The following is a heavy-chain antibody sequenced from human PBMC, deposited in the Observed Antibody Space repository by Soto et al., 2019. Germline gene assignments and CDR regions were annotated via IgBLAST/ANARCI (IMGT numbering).Heavy chain of an antibody. Sequence: ETLSLTCAVYGGSFSGYYWSWIRQPPGKGLEWIGEINHSGSTNYNPSLKSRVTISVDTSKNQFSLKLSSVTAADTAVYYCARMRGLRNPFDYWGQGTLVTVSS. J-gene: IGHJ4*02. CDR2: INHSGST. V-gene: IGHV4-34*01. CDR3: ARMRGLRNPFDY. D-gene: IGHD5-12*01. CDR1: GGSFSGYY.